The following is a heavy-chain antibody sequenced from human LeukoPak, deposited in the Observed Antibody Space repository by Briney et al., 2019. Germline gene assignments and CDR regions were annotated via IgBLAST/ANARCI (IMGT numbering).Heavy chain of an antibody. V-gene: IGHV1-69*13. J-gene: IGHJ5*02. CDR1: GGTFSSYA. CDR3: ARHNTAMVSSGRFDP. D-gene: IGHD5-18*01. Sequence: SVKVSCKASGGTFSSYAISWVRQAPGQGLEWMGGIIPIFGTANYAQKFQGRVTITADESTSTAYMELSSLRSEDTAVYYCARHNTAMVSSGRFDPWGQGTLVTVSS. CDR2: IIPIFGTA.